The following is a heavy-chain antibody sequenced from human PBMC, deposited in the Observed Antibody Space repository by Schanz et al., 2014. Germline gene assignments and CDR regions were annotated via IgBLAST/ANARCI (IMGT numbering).Heavy chain of an antibody. J-gene: IGHJ4*02. CDR2: IIPIHGIV. CDR3: ARDQSPYTNSSDVRYFDY. CDR1: GGTFSRLT. D-gene: IGHD6-6*01. V-gene: IGHV1-69*08. Sequence: QVQLVQSGADVKKPGSSARVSCKASGGTFSRLTFSWVRQAPGQGLEWMGRIIPIHGIVNYAQRFQDRVRITADKSTSTAYMELSSLRSDDTAVYYCARDQSPYTNSSDVRYFDYWGQGTLXTVSS.